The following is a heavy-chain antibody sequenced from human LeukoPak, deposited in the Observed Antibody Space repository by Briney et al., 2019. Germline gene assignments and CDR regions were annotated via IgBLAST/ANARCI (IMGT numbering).Heavy chain of an antibody. D-gene: IGHD4-23*01. Sequence: PGGSLRLSCAASGFTFSSYWMHWVRQAPGKGLVWVSRINSDGSGTIYADSVRGRFTISRDNAKNTLYLQVNSRRAEDTAVYYCARTEGTVAYDSWGQGTLVTVSS. CDR3: ARTEGTVAYDS. CDR2: INSDGSGT. CDR1: GFTFSSYW. J-gene: IGHJ5*01. V-gene: IGHV3-74*01.